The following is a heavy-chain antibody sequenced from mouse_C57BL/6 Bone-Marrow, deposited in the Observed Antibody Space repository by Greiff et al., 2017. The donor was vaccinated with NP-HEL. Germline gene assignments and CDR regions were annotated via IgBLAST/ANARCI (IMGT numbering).Heavy chain of an antibody. CDR2: IYPRSGNT. J-gene: IGHJ3*01. D-gene: IGHD1-1*01. CDR3: AYYYGSRGFAY. CDR1: GYTFTSYG. Sequence: QVQLQQSGAELARPGASVKLSCTASGYTFTSYGISWVKLRTGQGLEWIGEIYPRSGNTYYNEKFKGKATLTADKSSSTAYMELRSLTSEDSAVYFCAYYYGSRGFAYWGQGTLVTVSA. V-gene: IGHV1-81*01.